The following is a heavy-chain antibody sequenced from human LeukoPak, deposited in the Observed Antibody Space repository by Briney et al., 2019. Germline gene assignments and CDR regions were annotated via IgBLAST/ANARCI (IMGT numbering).Heavy chain of an antibody. CDR1: GFRFPSYA. CDR3: AKALNYWYFDL. J-gene: IGHJ2*01. V-gene: IGHV3-23*01. CDR2: ISGSGGST. Sequence: GGSLRLSCAASGFRFPSYAMSWVRQAPGKGLEWVSSISGSGGSTYYADSVKGRFTISRDNSKNTLYLQMNSLRAEDTATYYCAKALNYWYFDLWGRGNLVTVSS.